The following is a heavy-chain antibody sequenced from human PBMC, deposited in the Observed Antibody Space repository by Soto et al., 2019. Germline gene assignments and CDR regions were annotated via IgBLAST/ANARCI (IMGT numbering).Heavy chain of an antibody. V-gene: IGHV1-8*01. CDR2: MNPNSGNT. D-gene: IGHD3-3*01. J-gene: IGHJ5*02. CDR3: ARGRETIFGVVIIPHAWFDR. Sequence: ASVKVSCKACGYTFTSYDSNWVRQATGQGLEWMGWMNPNSGNTGYAQKFQGRVTMTRNTSISTAYMELSSLRSEDTAVYYCARGRETIFGVVIIPHAWFDRWGQGNLVTV. CDR1: GYTFTSYD.